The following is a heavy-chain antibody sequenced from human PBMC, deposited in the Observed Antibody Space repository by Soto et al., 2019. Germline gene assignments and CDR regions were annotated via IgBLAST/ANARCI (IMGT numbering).Heavy chain of an antibody. CDR2: IVSDGNRK. Sequence: PGGSLRLSCAASGFTFSRYGFHWVRQAPGKELEWVAVIVSDGNRKFHADYVEGRFTISRDNSKDSLYLQMNSMRAEDTAVYYCARDDAFENENGFDVWGQGTMVTVSS. CDR3: ARDDAFENENGFDV. D-gene: IGHD1-1*01. V-gene: IGHV3-33*01. CDR1: GFTFSRYG. J-gene: IGHJ3*01.